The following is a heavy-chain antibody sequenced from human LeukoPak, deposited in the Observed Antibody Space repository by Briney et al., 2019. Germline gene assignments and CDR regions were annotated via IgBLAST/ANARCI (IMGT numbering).Heavy chain of an antibody. D-gene: IGHD3-10*01. Sequence: PSQTLSLTCTVSGGSISSGSYYWSWIRQPAGKGLEWIERIYTSGSTNYNPSLKSRVTISVDTSKNQFSLKLSSVTAADTAVYYCARATMGNYYYYYYMDVWGKGTTVTVSS. V-gene: IGHV4-61*02. CDR3: ARATMGNYYYYYYMDV. CDR1: GGSISSGSYY. J-gene: IGHJ6*03. CDR2: IYTSGST.